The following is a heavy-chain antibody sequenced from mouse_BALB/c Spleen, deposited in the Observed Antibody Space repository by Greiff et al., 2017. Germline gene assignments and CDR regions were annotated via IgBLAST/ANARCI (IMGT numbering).Heavy chain of an antibody. J-gene: IGHJ1*01. Sequence: EVHLVESGGGLVQPGGSLKLSCAASGFTFSSYTMSWVRQTPEKRLEWVAYISNGGGSTYYPDTVKGRFTISRDNAKNTLYLQMSSLKSEDTAMYYCAATGTVWYFDVWGAGTTVTVSS. CDR3: AATGTVWYFDV. V-gene: IGHV5-12-2*01. D-gene: IGHD4-1*01. CDR1: GFTFSSYT. CDR2: ISNGGGST.